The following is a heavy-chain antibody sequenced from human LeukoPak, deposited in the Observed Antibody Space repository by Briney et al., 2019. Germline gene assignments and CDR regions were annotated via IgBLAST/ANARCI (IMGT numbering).Heavy chain of an antibody. CDR1: GFTFSTYD. Sequence: GGSLRLSCAASGFTFSTYDMNWVRQAPGKGLEWVSHISTTGTTVYYADAVKGRFTISRDNAKNSLYLQMNSLRAEDTAVYYCATYGVAVRALDYWGQGTLVTVSS. CDR2: ISTTGTTV. J-gene: IGHJ4*02. D-gene: IGHD6-19*01. V-gene: IGHV3-48*03. CDR3: ATYGVAVRALDY.